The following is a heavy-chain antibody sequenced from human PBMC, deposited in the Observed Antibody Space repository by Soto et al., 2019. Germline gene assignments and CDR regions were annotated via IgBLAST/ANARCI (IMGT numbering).Heavy chain of an antibody. V-gene: IGHV4-34*01. CDR3: ARWGYFDY. J-gene: IGHJ4*02. Sequence: QVQLQQWGAGLLKPSETLSLTCAVYGGSFSGYYWSWIRQPPGKGLEWIGEINHSGSTNYNPSLXSXVXXSGDTSKTQFSLKLSSVTAAGTAVYYCARWGYFDYWGQGTLVTVS. CDR2: INHSGST. CDR1: GGSFSGYY. D-gene: IGHD3-16*01.